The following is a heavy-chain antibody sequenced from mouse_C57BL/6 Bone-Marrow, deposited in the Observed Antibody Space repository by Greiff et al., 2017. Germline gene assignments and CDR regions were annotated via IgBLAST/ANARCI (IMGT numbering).Heavy chain of an antibody. J-gene: IGHJ3*01. D-gene: IGHD2-12*01. CDR2: IYPGGGYT. CDR1: GYTFTNYW. V-gene: IGHV1-63*01. Sequence: QVQLQQSGAELVRPGTSVKMSCKASGYTFTNYWIGWAKQRPGHGLEWIGDIYPGGGYTNYNEKFKVKATLTADKSSSTAYMQFSSLTSEDSAIYYCARSAYYSSWFAYWGQGTLVTVSA. CDR3: ARSAYYSSWFAY.